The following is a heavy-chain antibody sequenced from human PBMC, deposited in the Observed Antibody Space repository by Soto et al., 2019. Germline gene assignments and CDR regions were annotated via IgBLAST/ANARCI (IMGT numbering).Heavy chain of an antibody. CDR3: ARSIGSGGVIGGFDY. CDR1: GGTFKMYA. Sequence: QVQLVQSGPEVKKPGSAVKVSYKASGGTFKMYAMNWVRQAPGQGLEWMGGTIPALDKTNYAQKFQGRLTITVDESTGTAYMDLSGLRSDDTAVYYCARSIGSGGVIGGFDYWGQGTLVTVSS. D-gene: IGHD3-16*02. J-gene: IGHJ4*02. CDR2: TIPALDKT. V-gene: IGHV1-69*01.